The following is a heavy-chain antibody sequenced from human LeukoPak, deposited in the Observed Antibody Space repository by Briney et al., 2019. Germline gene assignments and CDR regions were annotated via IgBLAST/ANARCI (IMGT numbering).Heavy chain of an antibody. CDR1: GGSISSYY. J-gene: IGHJ6*03. Sequence: SETLSLTCTVSGGSISSYYWSWIRQPAGKELEWIGRFYTSGTTNYNPTLKSRVTMSVDTSKNQFSLKLSSVTAADTAVYYCARDLYCSGTSCFKRVHYYYYMDVWGKGTTVTVSS. V-gene: IGHV4-4*07. CDR3: ARDLYCSGTSCFKRVHYYYYMDV. CDR2: FYTSGTT. D-gene: IGHD2-2*01.